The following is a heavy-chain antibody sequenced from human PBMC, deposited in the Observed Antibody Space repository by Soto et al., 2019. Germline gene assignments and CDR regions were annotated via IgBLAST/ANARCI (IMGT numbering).Heavy chain of an antibody. CDR3: TRDASRDSSGRGWFDP. V-gene: IGHV3-21*01. Sequence: GGSLRLSCAASGFTFRSFTMNWVRQAPGRGLEWVSTISSNSAYRYYTDALRGRFTISRDNAKNSLHLQMNSLRAEDTAVYYCTRDASRDSSGRGWFDPWGPGTLVTVSS. CDR2: ISSNSAYR. D-gene: IGHD6-25*01. CDR1: GFTFRSFT. J-gene: IGHJ5*02.